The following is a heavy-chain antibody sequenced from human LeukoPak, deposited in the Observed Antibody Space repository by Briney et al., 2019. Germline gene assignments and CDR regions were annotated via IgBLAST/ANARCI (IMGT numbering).Heavy chain of an antibody. CDR1: GFTFSTYT. V-gene: IGHV3-21*01. D-gene: IGHD1-26*01. CDR3: ARDAAWTGSYLAG. Sequence: GGSLRLSCAASGFTFSTYTMNWVRQAPGKGLEWVSSISGSSRYIYYADSLKGRFTISRDNAKNSLSLQMNSLRAEDTAVYFCARDAAWTGSYLAGWAQGPLVTVSS. CDR2: ISGSSRYI. J-gene: IGHJ4*02.